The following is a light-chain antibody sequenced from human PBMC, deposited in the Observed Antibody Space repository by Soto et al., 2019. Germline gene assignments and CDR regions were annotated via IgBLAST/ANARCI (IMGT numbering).Light chain of an antibody. CDR1: SSNIGAGYD. J-gene: IGLJ2*01. CDR3: QSYDSSLSGVV. V-gene: IGLV1-40*01. CDR2: GNS. Sequence: QPVLTQPPSVSGAPGQRVTISCTGSSSNIGAGYDVHWYQQLPGTAPKLLIYGNSNRPSGVPDRFSGSKSGTSASLAITGLXAEDEADYYCQSYDSSLSGVVFGGGTKVTVL.